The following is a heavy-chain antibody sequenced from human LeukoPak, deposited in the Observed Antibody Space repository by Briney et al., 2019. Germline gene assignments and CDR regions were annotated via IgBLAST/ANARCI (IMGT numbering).Heavy chain of an antibody. CDR1: GGSFSGYY. Sequence: PSETLPLTCAVYGGSFSGYYWSWIRQPPGKGLEWIGEINHSGSTNYNPSLKSRVTISVDTSKNQFSLKLSSVTAADTAVYYCARSIRYFDWLLKYYFDYWGQGTLVTVSS. CDR2: INHSGST. V-gene: IGHV4-34*01. CDR3: ARSIRYFDWLLKYYFDY. D-gene: IGHD3-9*01. J-gene: IGHJ4*02.